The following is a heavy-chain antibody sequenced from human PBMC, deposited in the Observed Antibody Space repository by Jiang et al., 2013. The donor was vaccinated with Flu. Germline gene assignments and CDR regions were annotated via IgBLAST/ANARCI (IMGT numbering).Heavy chain of an antibody. CDR3: ARYSGYDTTFDY. Sequence: PSLKSRVTISVDTSKNQFSLKLSSVTAADTAVYYCARYSGYDTTFDYWGQGTLVTVSS. D-gene: IGHD5-12*01. V-gene: IGHV4-59*01. J-gene: IGHJ4*02.